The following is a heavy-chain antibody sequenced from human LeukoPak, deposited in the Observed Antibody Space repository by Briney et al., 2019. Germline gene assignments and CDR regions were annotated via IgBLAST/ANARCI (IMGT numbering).Heavy chain of an antibody. Sequence: PSETLSLTCTVSGGSISSGSYYWSWIRQPAGKGLEWIGRIYTSGSTNYNPSLKSRVTISVDTSKNQFSLKLSSVTAADTAVYYCARGDIVVVPAAIDVWGKGTTVTISS. CDR3: ARGDIVVVPAAIDV. J-gene: IGHJ6*04. CDR2: IYTSGST. V-gene: IGHV4-61*02. CDR1: GGSISSGSYY. D-gene: IGHD2-2*01.